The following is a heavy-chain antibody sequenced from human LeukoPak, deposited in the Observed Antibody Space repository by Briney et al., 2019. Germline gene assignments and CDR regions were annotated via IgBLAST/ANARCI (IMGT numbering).Heavy chain of an antibody. D-gene: IGHD5-24*01. Sequence: ASVKVSCKASGGTFSSYAISWVRQAPGQGLEWMGWINTNTGNPTYAQGFTGRFVFSLDTSVSTAYLQISSLKAEDTAVYYCARAHGYNLDPHDAFDIWGQGTMVTVSS. CDR2: INTNTGNP. CDR1: GGTFSSYA. J-gene: IGHJ3*02. CDR3: ARAHGYNLDPHDAFDI. V-gene: IGHV7-4-1*02.